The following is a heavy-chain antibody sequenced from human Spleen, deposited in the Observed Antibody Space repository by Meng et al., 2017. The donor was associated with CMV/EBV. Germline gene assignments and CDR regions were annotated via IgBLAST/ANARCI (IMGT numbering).Heavy chain of an antibody. CDR1: GFTFSSYA. Sequence: ASGFTFSSYAMHWVRQAPGKGLEWVAVISYDGSNKYYADSVKGRFTISRDNSKNTLYLQMNSLRAEDTAVYYCARADCGDDCSHFDYWGQGTLVTVSS. CDR3: ARADCGDDCSHFDY. CDR2: ISYDGSNK. J-gene: IGHJ4*02. V-gene: IGHV3-30-3*01. D-gene: IGHD2-21*02.